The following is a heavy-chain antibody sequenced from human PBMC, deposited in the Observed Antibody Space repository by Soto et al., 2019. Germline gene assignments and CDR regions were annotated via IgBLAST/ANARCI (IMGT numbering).Heavy chain of an antibody. V-gene: IGHV3-72*01. CDR1: GFSVSDRY. J-gene: IGHJ4*02. Sequence: GGSLRLSCAVSGFSVSDRYMDWVRQAPGKGLEWVGRIRSKAKSDTTEYAASVRGRFSVSRDDSKNSVYLQMNSLKIEDTAVYYCSGSSYWGQGTLVTVSS. D-gene: IGHD5-12*01. CDR3: SGSSY. CDR2: IRSKAKSDTT.